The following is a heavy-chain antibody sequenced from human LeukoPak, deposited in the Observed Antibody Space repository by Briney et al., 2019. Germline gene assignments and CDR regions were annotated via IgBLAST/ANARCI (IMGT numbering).Heavy chain of an antibody. CDR3: ARRMVRGVIRIFDH. CDR2: IYYSGST. V-gene: IGHV4-59*01. D-gene: IGHD3-10*01. J-gene: IGHJ4*02. Sequence: SETLSLTCAVYGGSFSSYYWSWIRQPPGKGLEWIGYIYYSGSTNYNPSLKSRVTISVDTSKNQFSLKLSSVTAADTAVYYCARRMVRGVIRIFDHWGQGTLVTVSS. CDR1: GGSFSSYY.